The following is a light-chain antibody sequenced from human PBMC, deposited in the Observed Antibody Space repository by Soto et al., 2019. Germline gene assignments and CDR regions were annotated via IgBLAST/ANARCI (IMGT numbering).Light chain of an antibody. CDR2: GAS. Sequence: EIVMTQSPATLSVSPGERATLSCRASQSVSSNLAWYQQKPGQAPRLLIYGASTRATGIPARFSGSGSGTEFTLTISSLQYEDFVVYYCQQYSNWPPYTFGQGTKVEIK. CDR3: QQYSNWPPYT. V-gene: IGKV3-15*01. J-gene: IGKJ2*01. CDR1: QSVSSN.